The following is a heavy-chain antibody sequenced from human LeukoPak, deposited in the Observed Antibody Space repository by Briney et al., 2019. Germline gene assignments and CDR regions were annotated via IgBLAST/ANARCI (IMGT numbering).Heavy chain of an antibody. CDR1: GGSISSYY. Sequence: PSETLSLTCTVSGGSISSYYGSWIRQPPGKGLEWIGYIYYSGSTNYNPSLKSRVTISVDTSKNQFSLKLSSVTAADTAVYYCARDNYYDNAFDIWGQGTMVTVSS. V-gene: IGHV4-59*01. CDR2: IYYSGST. J-gene: IGHJ3*02. D-gene: IGHD3-22*01. CDR3: ARDNYYDNAFDI.